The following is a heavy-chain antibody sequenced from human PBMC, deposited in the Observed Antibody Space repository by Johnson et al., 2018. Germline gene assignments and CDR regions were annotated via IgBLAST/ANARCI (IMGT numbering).Heavy chain of an antibody. V-gene: IGHV4-39*01. CDR2: IYYSGST. CDR1: GGSISSSSYY. Sequence: QVQLQESGPGLVKPSETLSLTCTVSGGSISSSSYYWGWIRQPPGKGLEWIGSIYYSGSTYYNPSLKSRVTISVDTSKNQFSLKLSSVTAADTAVYYCARGGYYYDSSGYYLGYCQHWGQGTLVTVSS. J-gene: IGHJ1*01. CDR3: ARGGYYYDSSGYYLGYCQH. D-gene: IGHD3-22*01.